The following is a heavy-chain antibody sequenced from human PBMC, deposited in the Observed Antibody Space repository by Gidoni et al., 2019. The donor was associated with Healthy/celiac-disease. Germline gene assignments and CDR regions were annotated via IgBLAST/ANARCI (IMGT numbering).Heavy chain of an antibody. Sequence: QVQLQESGPGLVKPSETLSLTCTVSGGSVSSGSYYWSWIRQPPGKGLEWIGYIYYSGSTNYNPSLKSRVTISVDTSKNQFSLKLSSVTAADTAVYYCARGELGADGRGPYYYYYYYMDVWGKGTTVTVSS. CDR2: IYYSGST. J-gene: IGHJ6*03. CDR1: GGSVSSGSYY. D-gene: IGHD1-26*01. CDR3: ARGELGADGRGPYYYYYYYMDV. V-gene: IGHV4-61*01.